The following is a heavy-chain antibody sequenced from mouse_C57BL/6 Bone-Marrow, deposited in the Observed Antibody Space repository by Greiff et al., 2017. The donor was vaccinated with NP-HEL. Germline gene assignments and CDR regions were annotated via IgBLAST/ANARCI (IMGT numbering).Heavy chain of an antibody. CDR3: ASKGVWLRHAMDY. CDR2: IHPNSGST. V-gene: IGHV1-64*01. J-gene: IGHJ4*01. D-gene: IGHD2-2*01. CDR1: GYTFTSYW. Sequence: QVQLQQPGAELVKPGASVKLSCKASGYTFTSYWMHWVKQRPGQGLEWIGMIHPNSGSTNYNEKFKSKATLTVDKSSSTAYMQLSSLTSEDSAVYYCASKGVWLRHAMDYWGQGTSVTVSS.